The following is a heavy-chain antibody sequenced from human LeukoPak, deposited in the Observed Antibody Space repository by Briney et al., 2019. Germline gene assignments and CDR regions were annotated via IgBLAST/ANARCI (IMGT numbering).Heavy chain of an antibody. CDR3: ARYLGQYYNTSANWFDP. Sequence: PGGSLRLSCAASGFTFSSYWMHWVRQAPGKGLVWVSRINSDGINTSYADSVKGRFTISRDNAKNTLNLQMNSLRAEDTAVYYCARYLGQYYNTSANWFDPWGQGTLVTVSS. D-gene: IGHD3-22*01. CDR1: GFTFSSYW. J-gene: IGHJ5*02. CDR2: INSDGINT. V-gene: IGHV3-74*01.